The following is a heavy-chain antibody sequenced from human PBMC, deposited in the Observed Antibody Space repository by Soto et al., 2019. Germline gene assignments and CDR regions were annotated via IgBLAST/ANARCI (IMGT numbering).Heavy chain of an antibody. Sequence: PSETLSLTCTVSGGPISSYYWTWIRQPPGEGLDWIGYIYYTGSTDYNPSLKSRVSMSIDPHKNQFFLNLSSVTAADTAVYYCARAFGSTMPSLVWGQGTLVTVS. CDR3: ARAFGSTMPSLV. D-gene: IGHD3-16*01. CDR2: IYYTGST. V-gene: IGHV4-59*01. J-gene: IGHJ4*02. CDR1: GGPISSYY.